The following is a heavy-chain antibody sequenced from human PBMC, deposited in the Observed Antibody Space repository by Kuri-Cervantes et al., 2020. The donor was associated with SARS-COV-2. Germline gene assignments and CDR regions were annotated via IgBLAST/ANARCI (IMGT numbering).Heavy chain of an antibody. CDR2: ISSSGSTI. CDR3: ARDILVLGHNWFDP. V-gene: IGHV3-48*03. D-gene: IGHD2-2*01. Sequence: GGSLRLSCAASGFTFSSYEMNWVRQAPGKGLEWVSYISSSGSTIYYADSVKGRLTISRDNAKNSLYLQMNSLGAEDTAVYYCARDILVLGHNWFDPWGQGTLVTVSS. J-gene: IGHJ5*02. CDR1: GFTFSSYE.